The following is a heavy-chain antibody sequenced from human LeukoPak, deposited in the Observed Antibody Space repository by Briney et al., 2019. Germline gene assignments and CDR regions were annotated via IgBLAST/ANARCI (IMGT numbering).Heavy chain of an antibody. Sequence: QSGGSLRLSCAAFGFTFSSYAMHWVRQAPGKGLEWVAVISYDGSNKYYADSVKGRFTISRDNSKNTLYLQMNSLRAEDTAVCYCRLEGYSGYDFDYWGQGTLVTVSS. V-gene: IGHV3-30*04. J-gene: IGHJ4*02. CDR1: GFTFSSYA. CDR2: ISYDGSNK. CDR3: RLEGYSGYDFDY. D-gene: IGHD5-12*01.